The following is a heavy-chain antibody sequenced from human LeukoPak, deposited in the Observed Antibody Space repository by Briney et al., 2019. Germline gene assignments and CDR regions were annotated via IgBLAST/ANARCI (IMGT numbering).Heavy chain of an antibody. J-gene: IGHJ5*02. D-gene: IGHD4-17*01. CDR3: ARDAVPSGRSWFDP. Sequence: GGSLRLSCTVPGFTFEDYGMNWVRQVPGKEPEWVSGLNWNGGGSRYADSVKGRFIISRDNAKGVLYLQLNDLRVEDTALYYCARDAVPSGRSWFDPWGQGTLVTVSS. CDR2: LNWNGGGS. CDR1: GFTFEDYG. V-gene: IGHV3-20*04.